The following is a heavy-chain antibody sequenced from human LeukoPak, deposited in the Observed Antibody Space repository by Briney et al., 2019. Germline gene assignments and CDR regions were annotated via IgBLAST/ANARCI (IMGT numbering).Heavy chain of an antibody. Sequence: PSGTLSLSCAVSGGSINSNNSWSWVRQPPGKGLEWMGDVYRSGSTNYNSSLKSRVTISVDKSKNQFSLKLNSVTAADTAVYYCARIVYGSGNCFDYWGQGTLVTVSS. J-gene: IGHJ4*02. V-gene: IGHV4-4*02. CDR1: GGSINSNNS. CDR3: ARIVYGSGNCFDY. CDR2: VYRSGST. D-gene: IGHD3-10*01.